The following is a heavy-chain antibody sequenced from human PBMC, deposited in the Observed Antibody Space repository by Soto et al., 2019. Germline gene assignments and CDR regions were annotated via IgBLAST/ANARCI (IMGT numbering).Heavy chain of an antibody. CDR3: ARHSYDSSGYYFAVGLDV. CDR2: IYFTGSA. CDR1: GGSIGAYY. J-gene: IGHJ6*02. Sequence: LRETLSLTCTVSGGSIGAYYWTWIRQPPGKGLEWIGHIYFTGSANYNPSLKSRVTISIDTSENQFSLKLHSGTAADTAVYYCARHSYDSSGYYFAVGLDVWGQGTAVTVSS. V-gene: IGHV4-59*01. D-gene: IGHD3-22*01.